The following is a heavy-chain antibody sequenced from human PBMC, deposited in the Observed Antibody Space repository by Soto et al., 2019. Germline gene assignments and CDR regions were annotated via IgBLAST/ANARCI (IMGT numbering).Heavy chain of an antibody. CDR3: ARDRGSSGYDSPRYYYGMDV. CDR1: GFTFSSYG. V-gene: IGHV3-33*01. J-gene: IGHJ6*02. D-gene: IGHD5-12*01. Sequence: QVQLVESGGGVVQPGRSLRLSCAASGFTFSSYGMHWVRQAPGKGLEWVAVIWFDGTNKYYADSVKGRFTISRDNSKNTLYLQMNSLRAEDTAVYYCARDRGSSGYDSPRYYYGMDVWGQGTTVTVSS. CDR2: IWFDGTNK.